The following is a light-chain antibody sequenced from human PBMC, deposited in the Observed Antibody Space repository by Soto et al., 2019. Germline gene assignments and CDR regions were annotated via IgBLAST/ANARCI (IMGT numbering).Light chain of an antibody. Sequence: QSALTQPASGSGSPGQSITISCTGTSSDVGGYNYVSWYQQHPGKAPKLMIYDVSNRPSGVSNRFSGSKSGNTASLTISGLQAEDEADYYCSSYTSSSTSLVVFGGGTKLTVL. V-gene: IGLV2-14*01. CDR2: DVS. CDR3: SSYTSSSTSLVV. CDR1: SSDVGGYNY. J-gene: IGLJ2*01.